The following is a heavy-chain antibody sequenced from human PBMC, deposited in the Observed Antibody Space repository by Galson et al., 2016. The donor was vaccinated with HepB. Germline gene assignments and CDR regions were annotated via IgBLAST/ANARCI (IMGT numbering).Heavy chain of an antibody. CDR3: VRVGTFWGGDVFGI. Sequence: SLRLSCAASGFTFNDYYMDWVRQAPGKGLEWVGRTRNKPMSYTTQYVASVRGRFTLSRDGSKNSVYLQMNSLKTEDTAVYYCVRVGTFWGGDVFGIWGQGTMVTVSS. CDR2: TRNKPMSYTT. V-gene: IGHV3-72*01. CDR1: GFTFNDYY. D-gene: IGHD3-3*01. J-gene: IGHJ3*02.